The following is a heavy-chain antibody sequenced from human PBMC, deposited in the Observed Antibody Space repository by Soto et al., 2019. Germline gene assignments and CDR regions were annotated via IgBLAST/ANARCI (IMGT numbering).Heavy chain of an antibody. J-gene: IGHJ4*02. CDR2: INPNSGGT. D-gene: IGHD1-20*01. CDR3: ARAVSSLLYFFDY. V-gene: IGHV1-2*02. Sequence: QVQLVQSGAEAKKPGASVKVSCKASGYTFTDSYIHWVRQAPGKGLEGMGWINPNSGGTNYAQRFQDRVTMTRDTAISTAYMDLGRLRSDDTAVYYCARAVSSLLYFFDYWGQGTLVTVSS. CDR1: GYTFTDSY.